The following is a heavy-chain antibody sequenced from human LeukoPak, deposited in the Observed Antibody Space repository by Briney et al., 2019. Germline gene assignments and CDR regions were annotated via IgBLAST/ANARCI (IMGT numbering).Heavy chain of an antibody. D-gene: IGHD3-9*01. CDR3: PDDIRRRWYYFQD. Sequence: PGGSLRLSCAASGFIFSNYAMTWVRQAPGKGLEWVSTISGSGDRTYYADSVKGGFTISRDNSKNTVYVKMNSLRAEDTAVYYSPDDIRRRWYYFQDWGQGTLVTVSS. J-gene: IGHJ1*01. CDR1: GFIFSNYA. V-gene: IGHV3-23*01. CDR2: ISGSGDRT.